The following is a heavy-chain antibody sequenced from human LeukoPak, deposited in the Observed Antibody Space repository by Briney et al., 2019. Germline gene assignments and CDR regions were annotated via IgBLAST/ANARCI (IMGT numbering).Heavy chain of an antibody. CDR3: AKPDSSGWLFTVEYYFDY. D-gene: IGHD6-19*01. CDR1: GFTFSSYV. CDR2: ISGSGGST. V-gene: IGHV3-23*01. Sequence: PGGSLRLSCAASGFTFSSYVMSWVRQAPGKGLEWVSAISGSGGSTYYADSVKGRFTISRDNSKNTLYLQMNSLRAEDTAVYYCAKPDSSGWLFTVEYYFDYWGQGTLVTVSS. J-gene: IGHJ4*02.